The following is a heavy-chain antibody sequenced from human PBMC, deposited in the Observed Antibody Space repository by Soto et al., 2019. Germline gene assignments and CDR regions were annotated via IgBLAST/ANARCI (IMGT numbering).Heavy chain of an antibody. Sequence: QGHLVQSGAEVKKPGASVKVSCKTSGYTFSNFGISWVRQAPGQGFEWLGWISGYNGNSKYAQKFQGRVTMTTDTSTSTCYLELRSLNSDDSAVYYCARDYGDARDHRGQGTLVLGSS. D-gene: IGHD4-17*01. CDR2: ISGYNGNS. V-gene: IGHV1-18*01. CDR3: ARDYGDARDH. CDR1: GYTFSNFG. J-gene: IGHJ4*02.